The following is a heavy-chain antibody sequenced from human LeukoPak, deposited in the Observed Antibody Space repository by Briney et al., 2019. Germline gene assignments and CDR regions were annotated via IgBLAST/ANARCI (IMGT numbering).Heavy chain of an antibody. CDR3: ARSALFGVVIIPFDY. CDR1: GGSISSSSYY. CDR2: INHSGST. V-gene: IGHV4-39*07. J-gene: IGHJ4*02. D-gene: IGHD3-3*01. Sequence: SETLSLTCTVSGGSISSSSYYWSWIRQPPGKGLEWIGEINHSGSTNYNPSLKSRVTISVDTSKNQFSLKLSSVTAADTAVYYCARSALFGVVIIPFDYWGQGTLVTVSS.